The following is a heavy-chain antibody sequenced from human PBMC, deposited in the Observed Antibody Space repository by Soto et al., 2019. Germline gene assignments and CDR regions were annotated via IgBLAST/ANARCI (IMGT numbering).Heavy chain of an antibody. V-gene: IGHV1-46*01. D-gene: IGHD6-13*01. CDR1: GYTFTSYY. CDR3: ARGLQQVMGYYYYYGMDV. Sequence: ASVKVSCKASGYTFTSYYMHWVRQAPGQGLEWMGIINPSGGSTSYAQKFQGRVTMTRDTSTSTVYMELSSLRSEDTAVYYCARGLQQVMGYYYYYGMDVWGQGTTVTVSS. CDR2: INPSGGST. J-gene: IGHJ6*02.